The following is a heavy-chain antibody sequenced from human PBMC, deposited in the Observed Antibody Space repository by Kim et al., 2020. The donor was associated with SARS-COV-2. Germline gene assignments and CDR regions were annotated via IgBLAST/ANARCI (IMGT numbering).Heavy chain of an antibody. D-gene: IGHD2-15*01. CDR1: GGSISSGGYY. Sequence: SETLSLTCTVSGGSISSGGYYWSWIRQHPGKGLEWIGYIYYSGSTYYNPSLKSRVTISVDTSKNQFSLKLSSVTAADTAVYYCASDGYCSGGSCYFHWGQGTLVTVSS. CDR3: ASDGYCSGGSCYFH. J-gene: IGHJ4*02. CDR2: IYYSGST. V-gene: IGHV4-31*03.